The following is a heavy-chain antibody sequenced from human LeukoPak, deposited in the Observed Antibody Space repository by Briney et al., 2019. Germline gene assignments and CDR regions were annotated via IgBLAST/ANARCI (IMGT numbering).Heavy chain of an antibody. CDR1: GLTFSSHW. CDR3: AKDRDIVLMVYARAFDY. D-gene: IGHD2-8*01. J-gene: IGHJ4*02. CDR2: ITNDGSST. V-gene: IGHV3-74*01. Sequence: PGGSLRLSCAASGLTFSSHWMHWVRQAPGKGLVWVSRITNDGSSTTYADSVKGRFTISRDNAKNMLYLQMNSLRAEDTAVYYCAKDRDIVLMVYARAFDYWGQGTLVTVSS.